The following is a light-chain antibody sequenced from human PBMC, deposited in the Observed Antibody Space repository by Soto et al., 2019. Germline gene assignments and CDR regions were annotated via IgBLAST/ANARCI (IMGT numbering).Light chain of an antibody. V-gene: IGLV2-23*01. CDR3: CSSAGSIIFL. Sequence: QSVLTQPASVSGSPGQSITISCTGTGSVIGIYEFVSWYQHHPGKAPKLIISEDTKRPSGVSNRFSGSKSGSTASLTISGLQAEDAADYYCCSSAGSIIFLFGTGTKVTVL. J-gene: IGLJ1*01. CDR1: GSVIGIYEF. CDR2: EDT.